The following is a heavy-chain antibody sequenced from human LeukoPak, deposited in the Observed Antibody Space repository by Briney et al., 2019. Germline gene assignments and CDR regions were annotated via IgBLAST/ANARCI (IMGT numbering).Heavy chain of an antibody. CDR3: ARGRPSLDV. CDR1: GGPFSGYY. J-gene: IGHJ6*04. Sequence: PSETLSLTCAVYGGPFSGYYWSWIRQPPGKGLEWIGEINHSGSTNYNPSLKSRVTISVDTSKNQFSLKLSSVTAADTAVYYCARGRPSLDVWGKGTTVTVSS. V-gene: IGHV4-34*01. CDR2: INHSGST.